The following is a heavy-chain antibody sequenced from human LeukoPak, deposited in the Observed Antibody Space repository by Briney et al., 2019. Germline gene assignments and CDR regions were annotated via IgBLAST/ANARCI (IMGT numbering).Heavy chain of an antibody. CDR1: GYTFTSYA. CDR3: ARDFPYNPRYCSSTSCSSP. Sequence: ASVKVSCKASGYTFTSYAISWVRQAPGQGLEWMGWISTYNGNTNYAQKFQGRVTMTTDTSTSTAYMELRSLRSDDTAVYYCARDFPYNPRYCSSTSCSSPWGQGTLVTVSS. V-gene: IGHV1-18*01. D-gene: IGHD2-2*01. CDR2: ISTYNGNT. J-gene: IGHJ5*02.